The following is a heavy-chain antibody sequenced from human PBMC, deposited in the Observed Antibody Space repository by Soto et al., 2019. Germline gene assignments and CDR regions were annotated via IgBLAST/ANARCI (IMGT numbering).Heavy chain of an antibody. CDR2: IYSSGTT. CDR3: ARTLYGGIDY. CDR1: GSINIGDLY. Sequence: KTSETLSLTCTVSGSINIGDLYWTLVRQPPGKGLEWIGYIYSSGTTYYNPSLKSRLTISRDTSKNQFSLELRSVTAADTAVYYCARTLYGGIDYWGQGTLVTVSS. J-gene: IGHJ4*02. D-gene: IGHD4-17*01. V-gene: IGHV4-30-4*01.